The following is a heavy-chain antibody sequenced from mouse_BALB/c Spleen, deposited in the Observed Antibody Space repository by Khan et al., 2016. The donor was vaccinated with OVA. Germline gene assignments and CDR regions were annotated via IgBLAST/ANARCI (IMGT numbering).Heavy chain of an antibody. CDR3: AKDAGRY. D-gene: IGHD3-3*01. Sequence: VQLQQSGPELVKPGASVKISCKTSGYTFPEYTVHWVKQSLGKSLDWIGVINPKNGGTASTQKFKGKTTLTVDKSSSTAYMEFRSLTSEDSAVYYCAKDAGRYWGQGTSVTVAS. V-gene: IGHV1-18*01. CDR2: INPKNGGT. J-gene: IGHJ4*01. CDR1: GYTFPEYT.